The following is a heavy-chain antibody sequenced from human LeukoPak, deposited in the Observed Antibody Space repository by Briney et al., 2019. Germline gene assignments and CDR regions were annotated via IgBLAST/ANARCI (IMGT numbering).Heavy chain of an antibody. Sequence: ASVKVSCKASGHTFSDNYMHWVRQAPGQGLEWVGWTNPNSGGTNYAQKFQGRVTMTRDTSISTAYMELSRLRSDDTAVYYCAGGSGDYSPDYWGQGTLVTVSS. V-gene: IGHV1-2*02. D-gene: IGHD3-22*01. CDR2: TNPNSGGT. CDR1: GHTFSDNY. J-gene: IGHJ4*02. CDR3: AGGSGDYSPDY.